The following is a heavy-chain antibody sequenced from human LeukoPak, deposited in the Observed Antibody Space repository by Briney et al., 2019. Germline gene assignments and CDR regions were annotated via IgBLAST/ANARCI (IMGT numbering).Heavy chain of an antibody. V-gene: IGHV3-30*04. CDR1: GFTFSSYA. D-gene: IGHD3-22*01. Sequence: GGSLRLSCAASGFTFSSYAMHWVRQAPGKGLEWVAVISYDGSNKYYADSVKGRFTISRDNSKNTLYLQMNSLRAEDTAVYYCARDLIDGVLTHAKPYYYDSSGYDYWGQGTLVTVSS. J-gene: IGHJ4*02. CDR3: ARDLIDGVLTHAKPYYYDSSGYDY. CDR2: ISYDGSNK.